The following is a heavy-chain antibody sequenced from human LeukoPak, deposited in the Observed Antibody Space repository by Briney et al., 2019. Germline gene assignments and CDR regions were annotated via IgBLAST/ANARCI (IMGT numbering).Heavy chain of an antibody. V-gene: IGHV4-61*02. CDR3: MRSGPTVTDAFDI. J-gene: IGHJ3*02. D-gene: IGHD4-17*01. CDR2: VYTSGST. CDR1: GGSISSDNYS. Sequence: SETLSLTCTVSGGSISSDNYSWSWIRQPAGKGLEWIGRVYTSGSTNYNPSLKSRVTISVDTSKNQFSLKLSSVTAADTAVYYCMRSGPTVTDAFDIWGQGTMVTVSS.